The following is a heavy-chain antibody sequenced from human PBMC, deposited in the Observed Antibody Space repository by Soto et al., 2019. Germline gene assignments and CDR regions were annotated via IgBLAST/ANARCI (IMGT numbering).Heavy chain of an antibody. CDR1: GYTFTGYY. J-gene: IGHJ4*02. CDR3: ARDRPDYDFWSGPND. Sequence: ASVKVSCKASGYTFTGYYMHWVRQAPGQGLEWMGWINPNSGGTNYAQKFQGWVTMTTDKSISTAYMELSSLRSDDTAVYYCARDRPDYDFWSGPNDWGQGTLLTVSS. D-gene: IGHD3-3*01. CDR2: INPNSGGT. V-gene: IGHV1-2*04.